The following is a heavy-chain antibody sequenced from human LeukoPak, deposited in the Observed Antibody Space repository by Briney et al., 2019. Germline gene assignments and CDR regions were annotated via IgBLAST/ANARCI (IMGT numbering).Heavy chain of an antibody. CDR1: GGSISSGGYY. J-gene: IGHJ4*02. CDR2: IYYSGST. D-gene: IGHD6-13*01. V-gene: IGHV4-31*03. Sequence: SETLSLTCTVSGGSISSGGYYWSWIRQHPGKGLEWIGYIYYSGSTYYNPSLKSRVTISVDTSKNQFSLKLSSVTAADTAVYYCARDYYSSIEGSCFDYWGQGTLVTVSS. CDR3: ARDYYSSIEGSCFDY.